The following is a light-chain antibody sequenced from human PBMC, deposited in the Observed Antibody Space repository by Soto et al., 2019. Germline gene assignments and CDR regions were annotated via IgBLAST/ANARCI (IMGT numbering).Light chain of an antibody. J-gene: IGLJ3*02. CDR3: GAWDDSLSGLV. CDR2: SDD. CDR1: SSNIGENA. V-gene: IGLV1-44*01. Sequence: QSVLTQPPSASATPGQRVIISCSGSSSNIGENAVKWYQQFPGTAPKLLIHSDDQRPSGVPDRFSGSKSGTSASLTISGLQSEDEAHYYCGAWDDSLSGLVFGGGTKVTVL.